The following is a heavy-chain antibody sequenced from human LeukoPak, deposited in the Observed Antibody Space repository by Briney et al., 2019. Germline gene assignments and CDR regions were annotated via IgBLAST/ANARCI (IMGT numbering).Heavy chain of an antibody. J-gene: IGHJ4*02. D-gene: IGHD3-10*01. CDR3: AHSPGDRETSDY. CDR2: IYWDDDK. CDR1: GFSLSASGVG. Sequence: SGPTLVNPTQTLTLTCTFSGFSLSASGVGLRWIRQPPGKALEWLALIYWDDDKRYGPSLKSRLTITKDTSKNQVVLTMTNMGPVDTATYYCAHSPGDRETSDYWGQGTLVTVSS. V-gene: IGHV2-5*05.